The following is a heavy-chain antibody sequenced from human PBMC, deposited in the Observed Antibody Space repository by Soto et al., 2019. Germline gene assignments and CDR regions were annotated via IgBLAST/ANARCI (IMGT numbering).Heavy chain of an antibody. Sequence: ASVKVSCKASGYTFTGYYVHWVRQAPGQGLEWMGWINPNSGDTYLAQRFQGRVTMNRDTSIGTACMELRGLTCDAAAEYYCAKGGAIVAAGTRVYLYNAMDGWGQGTTVTVSS. D-gene: IGHD6-13*01. CDR2: INPNSGDT. J-gene: IGHJ6*02. CDR1: GYTFTGYY. V-gene: IGHV1-2*02. CDR3: AKGGAIVAAGTRVYLYNAMDG.